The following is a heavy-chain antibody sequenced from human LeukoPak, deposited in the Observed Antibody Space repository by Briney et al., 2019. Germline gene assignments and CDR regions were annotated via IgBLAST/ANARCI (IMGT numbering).Heavy chain of an antibody. J-gene: IGHJ3*02. CDR3: ARDGGDILTGWNAFDI. Sequence: ASVKVSCKASGYTFTSYYMHWVRQAPGQGLEWMGIINPSGGSTSYAQKFQGRVTMTRDTSTSTVYKELSSLRSEDTAVYYCARDGGDILTGWNAFDIWGQGTRVTVSS. CDR2: INPSGGST. D-gene: IGHD3-9*01. V-gene: IGHV1-46*01. CDR1: GYTFTSYY.